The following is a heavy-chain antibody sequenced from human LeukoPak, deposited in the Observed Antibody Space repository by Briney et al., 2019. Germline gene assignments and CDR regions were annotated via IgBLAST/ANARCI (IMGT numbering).Heavy chain of an antibody. CDR2: IWYDGSNK. D-gene: IGHD5-24*01. CDR1: GFTFSSYG. J-gene: IGHJ4*02. CDR3: ARGDGYNSLDY. Sequence: PGRSLRLSCAASGFTFSSYGMHWVRQAPGKGLEWVAVIWYDGSNKYYADSVKGRFTISRDNSKNTLYLQMNSLRAEDTAVYYCARGDGYNSLDYWGQGTLITVSS. V-gene: IGHV3-33*01.